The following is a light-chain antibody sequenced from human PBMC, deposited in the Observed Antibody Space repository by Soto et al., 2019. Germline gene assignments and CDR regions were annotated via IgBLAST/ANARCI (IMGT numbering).Light chain of an antibody. V-gene: IGKV1-39*01. Sequence: DIQMTQSPSSLSASVGDRVTITCRASQTIHSYLNWYQHKPGKAPKVLIYTASSLQSGVPSRFSGSGSGTHFTLTISSLQPDDFAPYYGQQSYKTPLTFGGGTKVEI. CDR1: QTIHSY. J-gene: IGKJ4*01. CDR2: TAS. CDR3: QQSYKTPLT.